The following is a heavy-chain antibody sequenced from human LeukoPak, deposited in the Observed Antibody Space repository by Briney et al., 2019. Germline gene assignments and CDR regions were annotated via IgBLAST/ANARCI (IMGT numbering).Heavy chain of an antibody. Sequence: SETLSLTCIVSGDSISSGYYSWGWIRQPPGKGLEWIGNISYSGSTNYKPSLKSRVTISVDTSKNHFSLKLNSMTATDTAVYYCARLPSGNYPGYFDYWGQGTLVTVSS. J-gene: IGHJ4*02. CDR1: GDSISSGYYS. D-gene: IGHD1-26*01. V-gene: IGHV4-39*02. CDR2: ISYSGST. CDR3: ARLPSGNYPGYFDY.